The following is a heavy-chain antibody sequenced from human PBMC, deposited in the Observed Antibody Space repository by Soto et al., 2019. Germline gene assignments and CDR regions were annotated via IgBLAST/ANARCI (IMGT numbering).Heavy chain of an antibody. Sequence: QVQLVQSGAEVKKPGASVKVSCKASGYTFTSYALHWVRQAPGQRLEWMGWINAGNGNTKYSQKFQGRVTFTRNTSASNANMELSSLRSEDTAVYYSAISTYNWNHDFAFDIWGQGTIVTVSS. CDR2: INAGNGNT. V-gene: IGHV1-3*01. CDR3: AISTYNWNHDFAFDI. J-gene: IGHJ3*02. CDR1: GYTFTSYA. D-gene: IGHD1-1*01.